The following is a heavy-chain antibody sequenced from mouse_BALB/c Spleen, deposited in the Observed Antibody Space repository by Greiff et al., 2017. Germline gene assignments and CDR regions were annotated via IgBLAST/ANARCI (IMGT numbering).Heavy chain of an antibody. D-gene: IGHD2-14*01. Sequence: EVQVVESGGDLVKPGGSLKLSCAASGFTFSSYGMSWVRQTPDKRLEWVATISSGGSYTYYPDSVKGRFTISRDNAKNTLYLQMSSLKSEDTAMYYCARHPLGYRYPDYYAMDYWGQGTSVTVSS. CDR1: GFTFSSYG. J-gene: IGHJ4*01. CDR3: ARHPLGYRYPDYYAMDY. CDR2: ISSGGSYT. V-gene: IGHV5-6*01.